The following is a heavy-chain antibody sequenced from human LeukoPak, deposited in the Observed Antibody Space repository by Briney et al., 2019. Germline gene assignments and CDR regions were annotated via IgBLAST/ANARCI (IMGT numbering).Heavy chain of an antibody. J-gene: IGHJ4*02. CDR2: ISGYDGST. D-gene: IGHD2-21*01. V-gene: IGHV3-23*01. CDR1: GFTFSSYA. Sequence: PGGSLRLSCSASGFTFSSYAMSWVRQAPGKGLEWVSSISGYDGSTYYADSVKGRFTISRDNSKNTLYLQMNSLRAEDTAVYYCARDCGRDCYLSEYWGQGTLVTVSS. CDR3: ARDCGRDCYLSEY.